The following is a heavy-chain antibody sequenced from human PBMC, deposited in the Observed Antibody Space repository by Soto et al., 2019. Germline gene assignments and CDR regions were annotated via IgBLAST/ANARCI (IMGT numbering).Heavy chain of an antibody. V-gene: IGHV4-30-2*01. CDR2: IYHSGST. J-gene: IGHJ5*02. Sequence: QLQLQESGSGLVKPSQTLSLTCAVSGGSISSGGYSWSWIRQPPGKGLEWIGYIYHSGSTYYNPSLKSRVTISVDRSKNQFSLKLSSVTAADTAVYYCARERRYSNYVGWFDPWGQGTLVTVSS. CDR3: ARERRYSNYVGWFDP. D-gene: IGHD4-4*01. CDR1: GGSISSGGYS.